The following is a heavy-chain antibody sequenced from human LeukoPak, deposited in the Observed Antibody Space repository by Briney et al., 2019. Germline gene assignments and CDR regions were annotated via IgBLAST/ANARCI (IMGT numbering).Heavy chain of an antibody. CDR2: IYHSGST. Sequence: TSETLSLTCAVSGYSISSGYYWGWIRQPPGQGLEWIGSIYHSGSTYYNPSLKSRVTISVDTSKNQFSLKLSSVTAADTAVYYCAKPSGWFDWFDPWGQGTLVTVSS. D-gene: IGHD6-19*01. CDR1: GYSISSGYY. CDR3: AKPSGWFDWFDP. V-gene: IGHV4-38-2*01. J-gene: IGHJ5*02.